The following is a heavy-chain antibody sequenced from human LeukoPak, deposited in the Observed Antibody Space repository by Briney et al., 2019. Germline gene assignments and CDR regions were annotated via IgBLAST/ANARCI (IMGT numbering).Heavy chain of an antibody. J-gene: IGHJ4*02. D-gene: IGHD6-13*01. CDR2: IYYSGST. Sequence: PSETLSLTCTVSGGSISSYYWSWIRQPPGKGLEWIGYIYYSGSTNYNPSLKSRVTISVDTSKNQFSLKLSSVTAADTAVYYCARESKEQPRHFDYWGQGTLVTVSS. CDR3: ARESKEQPRHFDY. CDR1: GGSISSYY. V-gene: IGHV4-59*01.